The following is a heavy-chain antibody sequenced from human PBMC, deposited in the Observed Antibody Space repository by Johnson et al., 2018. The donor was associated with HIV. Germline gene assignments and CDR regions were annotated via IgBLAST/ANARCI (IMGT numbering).Heavy chain of an antibody. V-gene: IGHV3-13*01. CDR1: GFTFSSYD. D-gene: IGHD5-18*01. J-gene: IGHJ3*02. CDR2: IGTAGDT. Sequence: EKLVESGGGVVQPGRSLRLSCADSGFTFSSYDMHWVRQATGKGLEGVSAIGTAGDTYYPGSVKGRFTISRDHSKNTLYLQMNSLRAEDTAVYYCARDRGGYSYGYDSDAFDIWGQGTMVTVSS. CDR3: ARDRGGYSYGYDSDAFDI.